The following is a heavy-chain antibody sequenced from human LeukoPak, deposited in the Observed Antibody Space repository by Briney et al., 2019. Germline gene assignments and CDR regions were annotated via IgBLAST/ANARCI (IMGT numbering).Heavy chain of an antibody. CDR1: GFTFGDYA. D-gene: IGHD3-16*02. CDR3: ALIAGYVWGSYRYEVLDYFDY. J-gene: IGHJ4*02. Sequence: PGRSLRLSCTTSGFTFGDYAMSWVRQAPGKGLEWVAVISYDGSNKYYADSVKGRFTISRDNSKNTLYLQMNSLRAEDTAVYYCALIAGYVWGSYRYEVLDYFDYWGQGTLVTVSS. CDR2: ISYDGSNK. V-gene: IGHV3-30*04.